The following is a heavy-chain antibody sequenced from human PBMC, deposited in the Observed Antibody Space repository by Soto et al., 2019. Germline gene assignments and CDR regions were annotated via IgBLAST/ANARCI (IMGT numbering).Heavy chain of an antibody. V-gene: IGHV4-34*01. Sequence: PSETLSLTCAVYGGPFSGFYWSWIRQPPGKELEWIGEINQSGSTNYNPSLKSRVTMSVDTSKNQFSLNLRSVTAADTAMYYCARFRRGPAALFDKDWGPGTLVTVSS. CDR2: INQSGST. D-gene: IGHD2-2*01. CDR1: GGPFSGFY. CDR3: ARFRRGPAALFDKD. J-gene: IGHJ4*02.